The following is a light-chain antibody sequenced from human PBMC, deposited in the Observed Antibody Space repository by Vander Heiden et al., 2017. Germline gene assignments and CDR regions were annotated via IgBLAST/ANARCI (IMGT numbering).Light chain of an antibody. Sequence: SSVLAQPPSVSVAPRQAARITCGGNNIGSKSVHLYQQKPGQAPVLVVYDDSDRLTGIPERFSGSNSGNTATLTSSRGEAGDEADYYCQVWDRSSDHVVFGGGTKLTVL. V-gene: IGLV3-21*02. CDR3: QVWDRSSDHVV. J-gene: IGLJ2*01. CDR2: DDS. CDR1: NIGSKS.